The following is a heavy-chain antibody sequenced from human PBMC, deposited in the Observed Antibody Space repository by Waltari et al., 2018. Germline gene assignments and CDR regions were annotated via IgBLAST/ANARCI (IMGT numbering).Heavy chain of an antibody. CDR3: AKGSRGYTNYFFDS. Sequence: EVPLLESAGGLVQPGEALRLSCAASGFSFMGFAMTWVRQAPGEGLECVASISGSGATPFFADSVKGRFTIVRDNSRDTVYLQMNSLGVDDSAVYYCAKGSRGYTNYFFDSWGQGTLVSVSS. J-gene: IGHJ4*02. CDR2: ISGSGATP. V-gene: IGHV3-23*01. D-gene: IGHD3-16*02. CDR1: GFSFMGFA.